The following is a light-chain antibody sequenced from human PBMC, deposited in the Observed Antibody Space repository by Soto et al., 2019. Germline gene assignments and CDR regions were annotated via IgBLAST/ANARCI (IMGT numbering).Light chain of an antibody. J-gene: IGLJ3*02. CDR2: EVT. CDR3: SSYRSGNIMV. CDR1: SSDVGYYDY. V-gene: IGLV2-14*01. Sequence: QSALTQPASVAGSPGQSITISCTGTSSDVGYYDYVSWYQHHPGKAPKLMIYEVTYRPSGVSNRFSGSKSGNTASLTIFGLQAEDEADYHCSSYRSGNIMVFGGGTKLTVL.